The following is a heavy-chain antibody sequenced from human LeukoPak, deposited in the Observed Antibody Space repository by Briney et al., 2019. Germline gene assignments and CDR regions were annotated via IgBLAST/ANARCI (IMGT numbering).Heavy chain of an antibody. V-gene: IGHV4-61*02. CDR3: ARAAPYYDFWSGYDAFDI. Sequence: SQTLSLTCTVSGGSISSGSYYWSWIRQPAGKGLEWIGRIYTSGSTNCNPSLKSRVTISVDTSKNQFSLKLSSVTAADTAVYYCARAAPYYDFWSGYDAFDIWGQGTMVTVSS. J-gene: IGHJ3*02. CDR1: GGSISSGSYY. D-gene: IGHD3-3*01. CDR2: IYTSGST.